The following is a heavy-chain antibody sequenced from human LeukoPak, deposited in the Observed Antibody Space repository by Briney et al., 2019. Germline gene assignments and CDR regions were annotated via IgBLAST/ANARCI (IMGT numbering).Heavy chain of an antibody. Sequence: SETLSLTCTVSGGSISSYYWSWIRQPPGKGLEWIGYIYTSGSTNYNPSLKSRVTISVDTSKNQFSLKLSSVTAADTAVYYCARRDLHYGMDVWGQGTTVTVSS. CDR2: IYTSGST. V-gene: IGHV4-4*09. J-gene: IGHJ6*02. CDR1: GGSISSYY. CDR3: ARRDLHYGMDV. D-gene: IGHD3-3*01.